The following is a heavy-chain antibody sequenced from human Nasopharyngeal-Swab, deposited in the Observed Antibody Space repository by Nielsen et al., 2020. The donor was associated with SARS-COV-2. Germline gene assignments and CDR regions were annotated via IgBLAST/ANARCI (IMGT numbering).Heavy chain of an antibody. CDR2: ISYDGSNK. Sequence: GESLQISCAASGFTFSSSGMHWVRQAPGKGLEWVAVISYDGSNKYYADSVKGRFTISRDNSKNTLYLQMNSLRAEDTAVYYCAKVFDSAWATGAFDIWGQGTMVTVSS. D-gene: IGHD1-26*01. CDR3: AKVFDSAWATGAFDI. CDR1: GFTFSSSG. J-gene: IGHJ3*02. V-gene: IGHV3-30*18.